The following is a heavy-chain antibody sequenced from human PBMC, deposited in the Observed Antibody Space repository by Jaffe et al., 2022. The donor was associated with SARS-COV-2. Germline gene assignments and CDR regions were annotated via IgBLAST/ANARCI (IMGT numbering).Heavy chain of an antibody. CDR1: GFPFSFYG. D-gene: IGHD6-6*01. V-gene: IGHV3-33*01. CDR3: ARDVAARRLDY. J-gene: IGHJ4*02. Sequence: QVQLVESGGGVVQPGRSLRLSCAASGFPFSFYGMHWVRQAPGKGPEWVAVIWYDGSHKYYADSVEGRFTISRDNSKNTLYLQMNSMRVEDTALYYCARDVAARRLDYWGQGTLVTVFS. CDR2: IWYDGSHK.